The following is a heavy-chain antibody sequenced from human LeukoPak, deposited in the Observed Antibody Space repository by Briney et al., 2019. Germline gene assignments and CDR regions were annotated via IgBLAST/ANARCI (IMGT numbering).Heavy chain of an antibody. Sequence: PSETLSLTCAVYGGSFSGYYWSWIRQPPGKGLEWIGEINHSGSTNYNPSLKSRVTISVDTSKNQFSLKLSSVTAADTAVYYCARGRYDLRGYFDYWGQGTLVTVSS. CDR1: GGSFSGYY. CDR2: INHSGST. V-gene: IGHV4-34*01. CDR3: ARGRYDLRGYFDY. D-gene: IGHD2-2*01. J-gene: IGHJ4*02.